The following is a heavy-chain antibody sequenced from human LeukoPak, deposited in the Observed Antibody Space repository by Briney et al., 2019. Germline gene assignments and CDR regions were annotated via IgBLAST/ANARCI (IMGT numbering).Heavy chain of an antibody. CDR2: ISSRSSYI. V-gene: IGHV3-21*01. CDR1: GFTFSSYS. Sequence: GGALRLSCAASGFTFSSYSMNWGRQAPGKGLGWVSSISSRSSYIYYADSGKGRFTVSRDNAKNSLYLQMNSLRAEDTAVYYCARAPNGYDSSGYYQNWGQGTLVTVSS. CDR3: ARAPNGYDSSGYYQN. D-gene: IGHD3-22*01. J-gene: IGHJ4*02.